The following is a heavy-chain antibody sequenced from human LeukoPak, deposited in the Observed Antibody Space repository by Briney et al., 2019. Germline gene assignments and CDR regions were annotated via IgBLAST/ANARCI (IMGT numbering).Heavy chain of an antibody. CDR2: ISYDGSNE. CDR3: AREDGDYPFVGAFDI. D-gene: IGHD4-17*01. V-gene: IGHV3-30-3*01. CDR1: GFTFSSYA. J-gene: IGHJ3*02. Sequence: GGSLRLSCAASGFTFSSYAMHWVRQAPGKGLEWVAVISYDGSNEYYADSVKGRFTISRDNSKNTLYLQMNSLRAEDTAVYYCAREDGDYPFVGAFDIWGQGTMVTVSS.